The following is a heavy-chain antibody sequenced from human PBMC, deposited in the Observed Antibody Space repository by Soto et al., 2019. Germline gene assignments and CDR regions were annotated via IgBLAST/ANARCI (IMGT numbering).Heavy chain of an antibody. J-gene: IGHJ4*02. Sequence: GASVKVSCKASGGTFSSYAISWLRQAPGQGLEWMGWINPTSGGTVYAQNFQDRVTMTRDTSTSTAYMELRRLNSDDTAVYYCARDPDYGDYWGYFFDSWGQGTPVTVSS. D-gene: IGHD4-17*01. CDR1: GGTFSSYA. V-gene: IGHV1-2*02. CDR2: INPTSGGT. CDR3: ARDPDYGDYWGYFFDS.